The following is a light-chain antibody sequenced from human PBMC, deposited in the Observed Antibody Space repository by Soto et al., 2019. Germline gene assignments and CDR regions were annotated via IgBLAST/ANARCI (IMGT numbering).Light chain of an antibody. J-gene: IGKJ1*01. CDR1: QRVSSNY. Sequence: EIVLTQSPGTLSLSAGDRATLSCRASQRVSSNYLAWYQQKPGQTPRLLIYGASSRATGIPDRFSGSGSGTDFTLTISRLEPEDFAVYYCQQTGSSPWTFGQGTKVEIK. CDR2: GAS. CDR3: QQTGSSPWT. V-gene: IGKV3-20*01.